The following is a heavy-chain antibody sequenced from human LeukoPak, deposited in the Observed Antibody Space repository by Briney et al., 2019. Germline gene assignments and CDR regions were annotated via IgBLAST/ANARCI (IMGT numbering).Heavy chain of an antibody. CDR3: ARDRSHQYSSSPVWY. J-gene: IGHJ4*02. V-gene: IGHV3-30-3*01. CDR1: GFTFSSYA. D-gene: IGHD6-13*01. CDR2: ISYDGSNK. Sequence: GRSLRLSCAASGFTFSSYAMHWVRQAPGKGLEWVAVISYDGSNKYYADSVKGRFTISRDNSKNTLYLQMNSLRAEDTAVYYCARDRSHQYSSSPVWYWGQGTLVTVSS.